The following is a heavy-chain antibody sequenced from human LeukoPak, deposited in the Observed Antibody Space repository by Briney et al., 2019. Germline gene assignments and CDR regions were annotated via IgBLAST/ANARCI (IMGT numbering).Heavy chain of an antibody. D-gene: IGHD1-20*01. V-gene: IGHV3-15*01. CDR3: ITLYGSDNWTPY. CDR1: GFSFSDAW. J-gene: IGHJ4*02. Sequence: GGSLRLSCGTSGFSFSDAWLSWARQAPGKGLEWVGRIKSKTDGGTADYSAPVKGRFTISRDDSKNTVFLHMDSLRTEDTGLYYCITLYGSDNWTPYWGQGTLVTVSS. CDR2: IKSKTDGGTA.